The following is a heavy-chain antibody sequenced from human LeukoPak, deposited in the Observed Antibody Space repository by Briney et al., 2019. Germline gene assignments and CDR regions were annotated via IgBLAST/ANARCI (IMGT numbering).Heavy chain of an antibody. J-gene: IGHJ6*03. Sequence: HPGGSLRLSCAASGFTFSTYGMHWVRQAPGKGLEWVAFIRYDGGNKYYADSVKGRFTISRDNSKNTLSLEMNSLRAEDTAVYYCAKGLGYCSSTSCYGGIYYYMDVWGKGTTVTVSS. CDR1: GFTFSTYG. CDR2: IRYDGGNK. D-gene: IGHD2-2*01. CDR3: AKGLGYCSSTSCYGGIYYYMDV. V-gene: IGHV3-30*02.